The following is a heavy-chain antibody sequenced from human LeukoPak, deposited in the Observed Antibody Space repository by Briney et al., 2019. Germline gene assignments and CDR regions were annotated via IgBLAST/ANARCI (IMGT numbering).Heavy chain of an antibody. Sequence: ASVKVSCKASGYTFSTYYMHWVRQAPGQGLEWMGIINPSAGSTTYAQKFQGRVTMTRDTSISTAYMELSRLRSDDTAVYYCARDPSRSGSYSNFDYWGQGTLVTVSS. CDR3: ARDPSRSGSYSNFDY. D-gene: IGHD1-26*01. CDR1: GYTFSTYY. J-gene: IGHJ4*02. CDR2: INPSAGST. V-gene: IGHV1-46*01.